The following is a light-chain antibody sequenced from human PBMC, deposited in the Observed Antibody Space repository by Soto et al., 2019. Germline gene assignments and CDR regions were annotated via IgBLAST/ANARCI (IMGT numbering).Light chain of an antibody. CDR1: SSDVGGYNY. Sequence: QSALTQPASVSVSPGQSITISCTGTSSDVGGYNYVSWYQQHPGKAPKLMIYDVSNRPSGVSNRFSGSKSGNTASLTISGLQAEDEADYYCSSYTSSSTLGVFGTGTKLTAL. CDR2: DVS. CDR3: SSYTSSSTLGV. J-gene: IGLJ1*01. V-gene: IGLV2-14*01.